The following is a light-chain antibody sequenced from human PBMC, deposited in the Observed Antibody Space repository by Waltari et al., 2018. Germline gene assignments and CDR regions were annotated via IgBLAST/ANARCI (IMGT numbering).Light chain of an antibody. J-gene: IGLJ2*01. CDR3: QSYDAYNPVV. V-gene: IGLV6-57*04. CDR2: DDN. Sequence: FVLTQPRSVSASPGKTVRISCPRSSSTVARNFFQLNQQRPGSAPIILIFDDNRRPSGVPDRFSGSIDRSSNSASLTISGLKTEDEADYYCQSYDAYNPVVFGGGTTLTVL. CDR1: SSTVARNF.